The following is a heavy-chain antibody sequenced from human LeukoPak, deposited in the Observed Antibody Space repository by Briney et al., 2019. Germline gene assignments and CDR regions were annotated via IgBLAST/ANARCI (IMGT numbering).Heavy chain of an antibody. CDR3: ARDIVVVPADEGPTSWQGWFDP. D-gene: IGHD2-2*01. CDR1: GGSISSSNW. CDR2: IYHSGST. J-gene: IGHJ5*02. Sequence: SGTLSLTCAVPGGSISSSNWWSWVRQPPGKGLEWIGEIYHSGSTNYNPSRKSRVTISVDKSKDQFSLKLSSVTAADTAVYYCARDIVVVPADEGPTSWQGWFDPWGQGTLVTVSS. V-gene: IGHV4-4*02.